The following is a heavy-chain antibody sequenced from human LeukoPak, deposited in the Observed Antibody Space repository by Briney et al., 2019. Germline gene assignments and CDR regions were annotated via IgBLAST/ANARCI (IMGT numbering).Heavy chain of an antibody. Sequence: GGSLRLSCAASGFSFTTSWMNWVRQAPGKGLEWVAMIKGDGSQSYYVDSVRGRFTISRDNAKDSLYLQMSSLRAEDTAVYYCARDASESSDGWYYFDYWGQGALVTVSS. V-gene: IGHV3-7*03. CDR3: ARDASESSDGWYYFDY. CDR1: GFSFTTSW. CDR2: IKGDGSQS. D-gene: IGHD5-24*01. J-gene: IGHJ4*02.